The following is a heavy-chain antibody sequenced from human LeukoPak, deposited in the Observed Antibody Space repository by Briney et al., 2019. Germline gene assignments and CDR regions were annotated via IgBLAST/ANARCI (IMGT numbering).Heavy chain of an antibody. CDR3: AKDTGDYYDSSGYYYAGWFDP. CDR1: GFTFSTYG. Sequence: GGSLRLSCAASGFTFSTYGMHWVRQAPGKGLEWVAFIRYDGSNKYFVDSVKGRFTISKDNPKNTVYLQMNSLRPEDTAVYHCAKDTGDYYDSSGYYYAGWFDPWGQGTLVTVSS. CDR2: IRYDGSNK. J-gene: IGHJ5*02. D-gene: IGHD3-22*01. V-gene: IGHV3-30*02.